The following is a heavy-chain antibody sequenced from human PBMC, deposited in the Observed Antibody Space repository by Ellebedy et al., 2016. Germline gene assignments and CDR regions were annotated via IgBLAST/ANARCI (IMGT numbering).Heavy chain of an antibody. D-gene: IGHD2-15*01. CDR1: GDSISSSTYY. J-gene: IGHJ4*02. V-gene: IGHV4-39*07. CDR2: IYYSGRT. CDR3: ARDADCSGGSCAFDY. Sequence: SETLSLTCTVSGDSISSSTYYWGWIRQPPGKGLEWIGSIYYSGRTYYNPSLKSRVTMSVDTSKNQFSLKLSSVTAADTAVYHCARDADCSGGSCAFDYWGQGTLVTVSS.